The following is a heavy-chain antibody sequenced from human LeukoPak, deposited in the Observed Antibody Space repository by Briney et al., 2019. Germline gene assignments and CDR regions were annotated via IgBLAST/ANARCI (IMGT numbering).Heavy chain of an antibody. Sequence: GGSLRLSCAASGFTFSSYEMNWVRQAPGKGLEWVSYISSSGSTIYYADSVKGRFTLSRDNAKNSLYLQMNSLRAEDTAVYYCARGGRYYYDSSGYYSEYFQHWGQGTLVTVSS. CDR3: ARGGRYYYDSSGYYSEYFQH. V-gene: IGHV3-48*03. CDR2: ISSSGSTI. CDR1: GFTFSSYE. D-gene: IGHD3-22*01. J-gene: IGHJ1*01.